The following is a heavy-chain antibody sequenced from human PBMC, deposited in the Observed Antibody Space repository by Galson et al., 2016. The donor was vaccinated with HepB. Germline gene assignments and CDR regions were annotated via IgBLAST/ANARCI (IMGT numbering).Heavy chain of an antibody. J-gene: IGHJ4*02. Sequence: SLRLSCAASGFTFSNYAMSWVRQAPGKGLEWVSVISSYTGTTDYADSVKGRFTISRDNSKNTLFLQMNSLKAEETAIYYCGKDGAIYGSCTSTSCSSYSDYWGQGTLVTVSS. D-gene: IGHD2-2*01. CDR1: GFTFSNYA. CDR3: GKDGAIYGSCTSTSCSSYSDY. V-gene: IGHV3-23*01. CDR2: ISSYTGTT.